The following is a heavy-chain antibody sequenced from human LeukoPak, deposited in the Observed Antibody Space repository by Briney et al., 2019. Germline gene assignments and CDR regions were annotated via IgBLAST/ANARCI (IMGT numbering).Heavy chain of an antibody. CDR1: GGSISSGGYC. CDR3: AGYSGYDKGNYYYYYGMDV. J-gene: IGHJ6*02. Sequence: SQTLSLTCAVSGGSISSGGYCWGWLRQPTGRGLEWIGYIYDSGSTYDNPSLTSRVTISVDMSKNQFSLKLSSVTAADTAVYYCAGYSGYDKGNYYYYYGMDVWGQGTTVTVSS. D-gene: IGHD5-12*01. V-gene: IGHV4-30-2*01. CDR2: IYDSGST.